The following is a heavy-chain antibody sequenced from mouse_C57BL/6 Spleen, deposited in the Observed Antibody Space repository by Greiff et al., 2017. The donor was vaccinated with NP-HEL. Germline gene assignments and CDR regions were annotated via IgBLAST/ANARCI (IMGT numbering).Heavy chain of an antibody. J-gene: IGHJ4*01. CDR1: GFTFSDFY. D-gene: IGHD2-4*01. CDR2: SRNKANDYTT. V-gene: IGHV7-1*01. Sequence: EVKLVESGGGLVQSGRSLRLSCATSGFTFSDFYMEWVRQAPGKGLEWIAASRNKANDYTTEYSASVKGRFIVSRDTSQSILYLQMNALRAEDTAIYYCAREGYDYDYAMDYWGQGTSVTVSS. CDR3: AREGYDYDYAMDY.